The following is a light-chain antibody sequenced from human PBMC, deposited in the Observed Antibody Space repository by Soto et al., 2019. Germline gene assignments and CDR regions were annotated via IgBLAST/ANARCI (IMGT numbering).Light chain of an antibody. V-gene: IGKV1-5*01. CDR2: DSS. J-gene: IGKJ3*01. Sequence: DIQMTQSPSTLSASVGDRVTITCRASQSSSSWLAWYQQKPGKAPKLLVYDSSSLESGVPSRFSGSGSGTEFTLTISSLQPDDFATYYCQQYNSFPAAFGPGTKVDIK. CDR1: QSSSSW. CDR3: QQYNSFPAA.